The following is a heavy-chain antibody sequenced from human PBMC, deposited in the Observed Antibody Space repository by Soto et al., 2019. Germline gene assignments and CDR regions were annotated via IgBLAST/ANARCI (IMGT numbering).Heavy chain of an antibody. CDR1: GSSIISSSW. V-gene: IGHV4-4*02. Sequence: SETLSLTCTFSGSSIISSSWWIWVRQPPGKGLEWIGEMWHSGSTKYNPSLKSRVTISVDKSKNQFSLRLTSVTAADTAVYYCARDIGDGRYDYWGRGTLVTVSS. J-gene: IGHJ4*02. D-gene: IGHD3-10*01. CDR2: MWHSGST. CDR3: ARDIGDGRYDY.